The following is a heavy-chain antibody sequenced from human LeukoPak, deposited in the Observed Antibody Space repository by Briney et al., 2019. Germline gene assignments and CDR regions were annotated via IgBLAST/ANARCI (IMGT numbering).Heavy chain of an antibody. V-gene: IGHV3-53*01. J-gene: IGHJ4*02. Sequence: GGSLRLSCAASGFTVSTNYMSWVRQAPGKGLEWVSVIYSGGSTYYADSVKGRFTISRDNSKNTLYLQMNSLRAEDTAVYYCAREIAAAYYDYGGQGPLVTVSS. CDR1: GFTVSTNY. D-gene: IGHD6-13*01. CDR2: IYSGGST. CDR3: AREIAAAYYDY.